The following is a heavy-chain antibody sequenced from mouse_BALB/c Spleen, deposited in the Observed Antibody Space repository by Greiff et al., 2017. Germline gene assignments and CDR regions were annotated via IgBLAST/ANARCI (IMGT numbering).Heavy chain of an antibody. J-gene: IGHJ4*01. CDR3: ARWGLRDAMDY. CDR2: IAPGSGST. D-gene: IGHD2-2*01. Sequence: DLVKPGASVKLSCKASGYTFTSYWINWIKQRPGQGLEWIGRIAPGSGSTYYNEMFKGKATLTVDTSSSTAYIQLSSLSSEDSAVYFCARWGLRDAMDYWGQGTTVTVSS. CDR1: GYTFTSYW. V-gene: IGHV1S41*01.